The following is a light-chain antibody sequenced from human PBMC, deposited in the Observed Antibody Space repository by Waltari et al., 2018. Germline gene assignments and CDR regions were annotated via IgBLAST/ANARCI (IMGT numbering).Light chain of an antibody. V-gene: IGLV3-25*03. Sequence: SYDLTQPPSVSVSPGQTARITCSGDGLPRHYTYWYQQRSGQAPLLVMYKDKQRASGIPDRFSGSTSGTTVTWTSSGVQAEDEADYLCQSVDTSGTYVVFGGGTKLTV. CDR1: GLPRHY. J-gene: IGLJ2*01. CDR3: QSVDTSGTYVV. CDR2: KDK.